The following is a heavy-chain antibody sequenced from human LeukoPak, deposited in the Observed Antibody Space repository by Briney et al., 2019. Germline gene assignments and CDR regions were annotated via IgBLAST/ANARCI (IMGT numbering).Heavy chain of an antibody. Sequence: SVKVSCKASGGTFSSYAISWVRQAPGQGLEWMGGIIPIFGTANYAQKFQGRITITADESTSTAYMELSSLRSEDTAVYYCARDRDYYDSSGPSGFDYWGQGTLVTVSS. CDR2: IIPIFGTA. CDR3: ARDRDYYDSSGPSGFDY. V-gene: IGHV1-69*13. CDR1: GGTFSSYA. D-gene: IGHD3-22*01. J-gene: IGHJ4*02.